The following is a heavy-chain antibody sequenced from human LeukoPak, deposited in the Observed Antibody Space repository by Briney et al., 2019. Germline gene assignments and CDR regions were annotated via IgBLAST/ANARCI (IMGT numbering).Heavy chain of an antibody. V-gene: IGHV3-74*01. CDR3: ARTEYCSPTSCKYASF. CDR2: INSDGTSI. J-gene: IGHJ3*01. D-gene: IGHD2-2*01. Sequence: PGGSLRLSCAASGFTFSNNWMHWVRQAPGKGLVWVSQINSDGTSINYADSVKGRFTISRDNAKNTLYLQMNSLRAEDTAVYFCARTEYCSPTSCKYASFWGQGTMVTVSS. CDR1: GFTFSNNW.